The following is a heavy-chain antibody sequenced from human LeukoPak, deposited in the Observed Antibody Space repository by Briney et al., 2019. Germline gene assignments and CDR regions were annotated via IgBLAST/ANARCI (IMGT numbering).Heavy chain of an antibody. CDR2: ISGSGGST. D-gene: IGHD5-12*01. J-gene: IGHJ4*02. CDR1: GGTFSSYA. Sequence: ASVKVSCKASGGTFSSYAMSWVRQAPGKGLEWVSAISGSGGSTYYADSVKGRFTISRDNSKNTLYLQMNSLRAEDTAVYYCAKHYIVATIYYFDYWGQGTLVTVSS. CDR3: AKHYIVATIYYFDY. V-gene: IGHV3-23*01.